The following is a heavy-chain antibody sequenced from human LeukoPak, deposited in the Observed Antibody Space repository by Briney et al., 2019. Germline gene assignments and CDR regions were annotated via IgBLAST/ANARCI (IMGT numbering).Heavy chain of an antibody. Sequence: PGGSLRLSCAASGFTFSNYGMHWVRQAPGKGLEWVALISNDGSNKYYADSVKGRFTISRDNSKNTLYLQMNSLRVEDTAVYYCAKRDGTGYYYFDYWGQGTLVTVSS. CDR2: ISNDGSNK. CDR3: AKRDGTGYYYFDY. V-gene: IGHV3-30*18. CDR1: GFTFSNYG. J-gene: IGHJ4*02. D-gene: IGHD3/OR15-3a*01.